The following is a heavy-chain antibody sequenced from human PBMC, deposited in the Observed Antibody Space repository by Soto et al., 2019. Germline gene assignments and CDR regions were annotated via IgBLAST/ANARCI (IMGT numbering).Heavy chain of an antibody. Sequence: QLQLQESGSGLVKPSQTLSLTCAVSGGSISSGGYSWSWIRQPPGKGLEWIGYIYHSGSTYYNPSLKSRVTISVDRSKNQFSLKLSSVTAADTAVYYCASANSYGYSTRYYGMDVWGQGTTVTVSS. CDR3: ASANSYGYSTRYYGMDV. CDR1: GGSISSGGYS. V-gene: IGHV4-30-2*01. D-gene: IGHD5-18*01. CDR2: IYHSGST. J-gene: IGHJ6*02.